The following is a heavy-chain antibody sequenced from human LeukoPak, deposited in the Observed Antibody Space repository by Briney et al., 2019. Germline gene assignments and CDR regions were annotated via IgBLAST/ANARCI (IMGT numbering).Heavy chain of an antibody. V-gene: IGHV3-23*01. Sequence: GGSLRLSCAASGFIFSNYAMNWVRQAPGKGLEWVSGISGSGGNTYYADSVKGRLTISRDNSKNTLYLQMNSLRAEDTAVYYCAKASSSRHYYGLDVWGQGTAVTVSS. J-gene: IGHJ6*02. CDR1: GFIFSNYA. CDR2: ISGSGGNT. D-gene: IGHD2-2*01. CDR3: AKASSSRHYYGLDV.